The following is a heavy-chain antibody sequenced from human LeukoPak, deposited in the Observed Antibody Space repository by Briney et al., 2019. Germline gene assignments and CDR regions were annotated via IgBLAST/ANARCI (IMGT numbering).Heavy chain of an antibody. D-gene: IGHD3-10*01. CDR1: GGSISSYY. V-gene: IGHV4-59*01. CDR2: IYYSGST. J-gene: IGHJ6*03. CDR3: ARDQIVRVRGPYYYYMTS. Sequence: ASETLSLTCTVSGGSISSYYWSWIRQPPGKGLEWIGYIYYSGSTNYNPSLKSRVTISVDTSKNQFSLKLSSVTAADTAVYYCARDQIVRVRGPYYYYMTSGAKGPRSPSP.